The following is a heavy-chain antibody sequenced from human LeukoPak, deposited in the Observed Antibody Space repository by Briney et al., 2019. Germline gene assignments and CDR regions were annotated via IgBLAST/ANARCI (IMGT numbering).Heavy chain of an antibody. V-gene: IGHV4-39*01. J-gene: IGHJ6*02. CDR3: ARHLPEWEPYYYYYGMDV. Sequence: SETLSLTCTVSGGSISNSSYYWGWIRQPPGKGLEWIRSIYYSGNTYYNPSLESRATISADTSKNQFSLKLSSVTAADTAVYYCARHLPEWEPYYYYYGMDVWGQGTTVTVSS. D-gene: IGHD1-26*01. CDR2: IYYSGNT. CDR1: GGSISNSSYY.